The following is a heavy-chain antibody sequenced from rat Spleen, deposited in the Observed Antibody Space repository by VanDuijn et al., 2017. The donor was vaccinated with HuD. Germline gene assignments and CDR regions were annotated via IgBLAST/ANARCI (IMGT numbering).Heavy chain of an antibody. J-gene: IGHJ3*01. CDR2: IWRDGTT. CDR3: TGEWNSGSSAY. V-gene: IGHV2-15*01. Sequence: QVQLKESGPGLVQPSQTLSLTCTVSGFSITDFGVSWVRQPPGKGLEWIGAIWRDGTTYYSSGLKSRLSISRDTSKSQVFLKMNSLQTEDSAIYFCTGEWNSGSSAYWGQGTLVTVSS. CDR1: GFSITDFG. D-gene: IGHD1-7*01.